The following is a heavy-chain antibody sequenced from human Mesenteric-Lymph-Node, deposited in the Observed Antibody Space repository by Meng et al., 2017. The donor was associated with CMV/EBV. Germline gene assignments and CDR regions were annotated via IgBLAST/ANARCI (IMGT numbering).Heavy chain of an antibody. CDR2: IIPILGIA. V-gene: IGHV1-69*02. D-gene: IGHD2-2*02. CDR3: ARGWGYCSSTSCYTGEFEYFQH. J-gene: IGHJ1*01. CDR1: GGTFSSYT. Sequence: SVKVSCKASGGTFSSYTISWVRQAPGQGLEWMGRIIPILGIANYAQKFQGRVTITADKSTSTAYMELSSLRSEDTAVYYCARGWGYCSSTSCYTGEFEYFQHWGQGTLVTVSS.